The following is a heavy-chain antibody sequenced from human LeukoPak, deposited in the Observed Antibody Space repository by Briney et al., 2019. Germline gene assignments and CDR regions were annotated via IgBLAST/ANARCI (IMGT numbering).Heavy chain of an antibody. CDR2: IYYSGST. J-gene: IGHJ4*02. Sequence: SETLSLTCIVSGGSMSSYYWSWIRQPPGKGLEWIGYIYYSGSTNYNPSLKSRVTISVDTSKNQFTLKLSSVTAADTAVYYCAGGYFDWYYFDYWGQGTLVTVSS. V-gene: IGHV4-59*01. CDR1: GGSMSSYY. CDR3: AGGYFDWYYFDY. D-gene: IGHD3-9*01.